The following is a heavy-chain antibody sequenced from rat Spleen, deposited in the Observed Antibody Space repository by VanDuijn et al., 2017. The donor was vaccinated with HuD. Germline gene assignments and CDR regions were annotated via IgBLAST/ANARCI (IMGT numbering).Heavy chain of an antibody. D-gene: IGHD1-12*01. CDR1: GYSITSNF. CDR3: ARYRDSYGHVGIFDY. V-gene: IGHV3-1*01. CDR2: ISFSGST. J-gene: IGHJ2*01. Sequence: EVQLQESGPALVKPSQSLSLTCSVTGYSITSNFWGWLRKFPGDKMEWMGFISFSGSTGFNPSIKSRISITRDTSKNQFFLQLKSVTTEDTATYHCARYRDSYGHVGIFDYWGQGVMVTVSS.